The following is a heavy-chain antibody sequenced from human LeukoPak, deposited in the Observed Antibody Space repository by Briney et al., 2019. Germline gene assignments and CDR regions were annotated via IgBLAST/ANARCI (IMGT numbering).Heavy chain of an antibody. CDR2: INHSGST. CDR3: ARRRHYMVRGVITYYFDY. CDR1: GGSFSGYY. J-gene: IGHJ4*02. D-gene: IGHD3-10*01. V-gene: IGHV4-34*01. Sequence: PSETLSLTCAVYGGSFSGYYWSWIRQPPGKGLEWIGEINHSGSTNYNPSLKSRVTISVDTSKNQFSLKLSSVTAADTAVYYCARRRHYMVRGVITYYFDYWGQGTLVTVSS.